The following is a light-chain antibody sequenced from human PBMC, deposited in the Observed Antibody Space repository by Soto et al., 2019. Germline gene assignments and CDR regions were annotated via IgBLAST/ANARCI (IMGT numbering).Light chain of an antibody. CDR3: QQADSFPLT. CDR2: DAS. J-gene: IGKJ4*01. CDR1: QSISRW. Sequence: MQMTQFPSTMSASVGDGVTIXXRTGQSISRWLAWYQQKPGEAPKLXIFDASTLETGVPSRFSGSASGTDFTLTINSLQPEDFATYYCQQADSFPLTFGGGTKVDIK. V-gene: IGKV1-5*01.